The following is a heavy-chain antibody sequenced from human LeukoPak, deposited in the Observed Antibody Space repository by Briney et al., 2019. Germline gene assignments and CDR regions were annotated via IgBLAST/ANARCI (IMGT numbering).Heavy chain of an antibody. CDR1: GFTFYRYW. CDR2: INSDGSDT. J-gene: IGHJ3*02. Sequence: GGSLRLSCAASGFTFYRYWMHWVRQAPGKGLVWVSRINSDGSDTGYADSVRGRFTISRDNAKNTLYLQMNSLRAEDTALYYCARDESLPFDIWGQGTMVTVSS. V-gene: IGHV3-74*01. CDR3: ARDESLPFDI.